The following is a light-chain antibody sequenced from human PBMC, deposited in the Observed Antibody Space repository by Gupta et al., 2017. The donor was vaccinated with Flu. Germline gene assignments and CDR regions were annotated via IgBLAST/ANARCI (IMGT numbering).Light chain of an antibody. J-gene: IGKJ4*01. V-gene: IGKV3-15*01. CDR1: QSVSSN. Sequence: GERATLACRASQSVSSNLAWYQQRPGQAPRLLIYGASTRATGIPARFSGRGSGTEFTLTISSLQSEDFAVYYCQQYNNWPLTFGGGTKVEIK. CDR2: GAS. CDR3: QQYNNWPLT.